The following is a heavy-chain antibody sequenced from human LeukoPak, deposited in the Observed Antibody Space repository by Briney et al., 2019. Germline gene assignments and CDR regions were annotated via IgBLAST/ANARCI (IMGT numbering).Heavy chain of an antibody. J-gene: IGHJ4*02. D-gene: IGHD1-26*01. V-gene: IGHV4-59*01. CDR3: ARGSYSGSYYYFDY. CDR2: IYYSGST. Sequence: PSETLSLTCTVSIGSISRYYWSWIRQPPGKGLERIGYIYYSGSTNYNPSLKSRVTISVDTSKNQFSLKLSSVTAADTAVYYCARGSYSGSYYYFDYWGQGTLVTVSS. CDR1: IGSISRYY.